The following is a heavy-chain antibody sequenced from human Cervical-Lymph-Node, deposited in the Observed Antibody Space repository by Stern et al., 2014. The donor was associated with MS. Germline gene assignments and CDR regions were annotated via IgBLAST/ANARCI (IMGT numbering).Heavy chain of an antibody. D-gene: IGHD1-26*01. CDR2: IDHSGST. CDR3: ARLRSGSYNPFDY. V-gene: IGHV4-34*01. Sequence: QVQLQQWGAGLLKPSETLSLNCAVDGGSFRGYYWSWIRQSPGKGLEWIGEIDHSGSTNYNPSLRSQVTILVDTSKNQFSLKLASATAADTAVYYCARLRSGSYNPFDYWGQGTLVTVSS. J-gene: IGHJ4*02. CDR1: GGSFRGYY.